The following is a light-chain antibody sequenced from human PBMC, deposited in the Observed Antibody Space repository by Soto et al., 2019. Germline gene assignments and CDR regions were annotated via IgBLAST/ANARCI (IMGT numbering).Light chain of an antibody. J-gene: IGLJ3*02. V-gene: IGLV2-14*01. CDR1: SSDVGAYNH. CDR3: SSYTSRSTRV. Sequence: QSVLTQPASVSGSPGQSITISCTGSSSDVGAYNHVSWYQHCSGKAPKLMIYEVTNRPSGVSNRFSGSKSGNMASLTISGLQAEDEAHYYCSSYTSRSTRVFGGGTKLTVL. CDR2: EVT.